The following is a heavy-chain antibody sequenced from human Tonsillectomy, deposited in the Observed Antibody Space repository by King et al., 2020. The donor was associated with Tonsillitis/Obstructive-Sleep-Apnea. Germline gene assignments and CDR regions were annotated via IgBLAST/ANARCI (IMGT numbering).Heavy chain of an antibody. CDR3: AKEEPYYDFWSGRTFDP. CDR2: ISYDGSNK. V-gene: IGHV3-30*18. D-gene: IGHD3-3*01. CDR1: GFTFSTYG. J-gene: IGHJ5*02. Sequence: VQLVESGGGVVQPGRSLRLSCAASGFTFSTYGMDWVRQAPGKGLEGVAAISYDGSNKYYADSVKGRFTISRDNSKNTLDVQMNSLRADDTAVYYCAKEEPYYDFWSGRTFDPWGQGTLVTVSS.